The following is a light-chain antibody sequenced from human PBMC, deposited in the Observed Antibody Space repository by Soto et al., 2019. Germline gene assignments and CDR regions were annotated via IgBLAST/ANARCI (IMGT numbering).Light chain of an antibody. CDR1: QSVSTN. V-gene: IGKV3-15*01. Sequence: EIVMTQSQATLSVSPGERATLSCRASQSVSTNLAWYQQKPGQAPRLLIYVTSARATGIPARFSGSESGTEFTLTISSLQSEDFAVYYCQQYYNWPRTFGQGSKVDIK. CDR3: QQYYNWPRT. J-gene: IGKJ1*01. CDR2: VTS.